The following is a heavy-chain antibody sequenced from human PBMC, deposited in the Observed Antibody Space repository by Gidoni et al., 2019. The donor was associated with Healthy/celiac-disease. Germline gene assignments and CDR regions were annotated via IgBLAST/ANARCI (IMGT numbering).Heavy chain of an antibody. Sequence: QVQLVQSGAEVKKPGSSVKVSYKASGGTFISYAHRWVRQVPGQGREWMGGIIPIFGTANYAQKFQVRVTITADESTSTAYMELSSLRSEDTAVYYCARVRGGYSYGAPYYYYGMDFWGQGTTVTVSS. J-gene: IGHJ6*02. CDR1: GGTFISYA. CDR2: IIPIFGTA. D-gene: IGHD5-18*01. CDR3: ARVRGGYSYGAPYYYYGMDF. V-gene: IGHV1-69*01.